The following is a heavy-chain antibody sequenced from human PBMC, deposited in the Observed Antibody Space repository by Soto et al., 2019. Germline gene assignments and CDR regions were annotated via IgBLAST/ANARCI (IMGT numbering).Heavy chain of an antibody. D-gene: IGHD6-19*01. V-gene: IGHV3-9*01. CDR2: ISWNSGSI. CDR1: GFTFDDYA. Sequence: EVQLVESGGGLVQPGRSLRLSCAASGFTFDDYAMHWVRQAPGKGLEWVSGISWNSGSIGYADSVKGRFTISRDNAKNSLYLQMNSLSAEDTALYYCAKDRSSGWYGNWFDPWGQGTLVTVSS. J-gene: IGHJ5*02. CDR3: AKDRSSGWYGNWFDP.